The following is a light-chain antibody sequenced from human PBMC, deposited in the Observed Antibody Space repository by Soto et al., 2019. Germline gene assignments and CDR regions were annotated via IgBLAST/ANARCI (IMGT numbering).Light chain of an antibody. CDR2: LEGSGNY. CDR1: SGHSTYI. CDR3: GTWYSNSLI. V-gene: IGLV4-60*03. Sequence: QPVLTQSSSASASLGSSVKLTCTLSSGHSTYIISWHQHQPGKAPRYLMKLEGSGNYNKGSGVPDRFSGSSSGADRYLIISNLQSEDEADYYCGTWYSNSLIFGGGTKLTVL. J-gene: IGLJ2*01.